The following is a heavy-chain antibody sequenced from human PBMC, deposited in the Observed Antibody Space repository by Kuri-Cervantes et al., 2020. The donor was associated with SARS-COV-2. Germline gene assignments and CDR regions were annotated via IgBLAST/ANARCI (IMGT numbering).Heavy chain of an antibody. J-gene: IGHJ6*04. CDR2: INHSGST. CDR3: ARGRRGYSYLAADV. D-gene: IGHD5-18*01. CDR1: GGSFSGYY. V-gene: IGHV4-34*01. Sequence: SETLSLTCAVYGGSFSGYYWSWIRQPPGKGPEWIGEINHSGSTNYNPSLKSRVTISVDTSKNQFSQKLSSVTAADTAVYYCARGRRGYSYLAADVWGKGTTVTVSS.